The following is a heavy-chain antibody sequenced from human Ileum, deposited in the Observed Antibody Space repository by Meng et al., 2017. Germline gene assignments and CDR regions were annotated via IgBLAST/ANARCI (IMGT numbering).Heavy chain of an antibody. V-gene: IGHV4-4*02. Sequence: GWSPGLVRLSGTRSLPRAVSRGSISSCDWGSWVRQPQGKGLEWIGEISQESGRTNYNPSLKSRVTISLDKSKNQFSLNLNSVTAADTAVYYCVRNEGYSLGDWGQGTLVTVSS. D-gene: IGHD2-21*01. CDR3: VRNEGYSLGD. J-gene: IGHJ4*02. CDR1: RGSISSCDW. CDR2: ISQESGRT.